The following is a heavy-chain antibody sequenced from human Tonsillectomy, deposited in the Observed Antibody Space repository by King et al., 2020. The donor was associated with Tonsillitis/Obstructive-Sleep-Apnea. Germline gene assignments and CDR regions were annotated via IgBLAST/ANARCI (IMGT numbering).Heavy chain of an antibody. J-gene: IGHJ6*03. CDR1: GFSFSDYY. CDR3: ARGSYGDYGRYYYYYLDV. V-gene: IGHV3-11*05. Sequence: VQLVESGGGLVKPGGSLRLSCAASGFSFSDYYMSWIRQAPGQGLEGVSYISCSSRYTNYADSLRGRFTISRDNAKNSLYLQMNSLRAEDTAVYYCARGSYGDYGRYYYYYLDVWGKGTTVTVSS. CDR2: ISCSSRYT. D-gene: IGHD4-17*01.